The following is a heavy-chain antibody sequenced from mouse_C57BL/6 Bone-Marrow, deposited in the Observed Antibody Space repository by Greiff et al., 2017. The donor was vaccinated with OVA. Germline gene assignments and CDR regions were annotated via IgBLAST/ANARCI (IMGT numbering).Heavy chain of an antibody. CDR3: ASAGSSPLDGFDY. Sequence: QVQLQQSGAELVKPGASVKISCKASGYAFSSYWMNWVKQRPGKGLEWIGQIYPGDGDTNYNGKFKGKATLTADKSSSTAYMQLSSLTSEDSAVYFCASAGSSPLDGFDYWGQGTTLTVSS. CDR1: GYAFSSYW. J-gene: IGHJ2*01. V-gene: IGHV1-80*01. CDR2: IYPGDGDT. D-gene: IGHD1-1*01.